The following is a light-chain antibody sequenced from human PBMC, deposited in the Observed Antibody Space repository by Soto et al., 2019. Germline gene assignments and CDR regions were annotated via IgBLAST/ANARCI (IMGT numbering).Light chain of an antibody. J-gene: IGLJ1*01. Sequence: QSVLTQPPSASWSPGQSVTISCTVTSSDVGAYDFVTWYQQFPGKAPKLLIYYDDLLMPGVSDRFSGSKSGTSASLAISGLQSEDEADYYCAAWDDRLDGYVFGTGTKVTVL. CDR1: SSDVGAYDF. CDR3: AAWDDRLDGYV. V-gene: IGLV1-36*01. CDR2: YDD.